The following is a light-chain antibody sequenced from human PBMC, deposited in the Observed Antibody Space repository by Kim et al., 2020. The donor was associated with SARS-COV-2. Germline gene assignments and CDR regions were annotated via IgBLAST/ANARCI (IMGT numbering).Light chain of an antibody. CDR2: NKK. CDR3: NSWDSSGDLL. V-gene: IGLV3-19*01. J-gene: IGLJ2*01. CDR1: SLRNYY. Sequence: SSELTQDPAVSVALGQTVRITCQGDSLRNYYINWYQQKPGQAPVLVIYNKKNRPSGIPDRFSGSNSGNTASLTITGTQAEDEADYYCNSWDSSGDLLFGGGTKLTVL.